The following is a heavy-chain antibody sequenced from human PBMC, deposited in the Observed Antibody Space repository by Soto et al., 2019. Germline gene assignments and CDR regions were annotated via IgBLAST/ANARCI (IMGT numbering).Heavy chain of an antibody. J-gene: IGHJ4*02. CDR2: IYWDDDK. CDR1: GFSLTTSGVG. Sequence: QITLNESGPTVVKPAETLTLTCTFSGFSLTTSGVGVGWIRQSPGKAPEWLALIYWDDDKRYSASLKSRLTITQDTAKHQAVLTMASVDPADTATYSCAHRILRTVFGLVTTTAIYFDFWGQGTPVVVSS. CDR3: AHRILRTVFGLVTTTAIYFDF. V-gene: IGHV2-5*02. D-gene: IGHD3-3*01.